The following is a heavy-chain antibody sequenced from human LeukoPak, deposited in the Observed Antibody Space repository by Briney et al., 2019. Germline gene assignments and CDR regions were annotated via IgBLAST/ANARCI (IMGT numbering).Heavy chain of an antibody. D-gene: IGHD5-18*01. CDR1: GYSISSGYY. CDR2: IYHSGST. V-gene: IGHV4-38-2*02. Sequence: SETLSLTCTGSGYSISSGYYWGWIRQPPGKGLEWIGSIYHSGSTYYNPSLKSRVTISVDTSKNQFSLKLSSVTAADTAVYYCARAGDTAMALFDYWGQGTLVTVSS. CDR3: ARAGDTAMALFDY. J-gene: IGHJ4*02.